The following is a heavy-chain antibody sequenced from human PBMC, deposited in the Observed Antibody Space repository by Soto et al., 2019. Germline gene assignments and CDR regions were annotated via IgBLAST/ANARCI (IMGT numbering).Heavy chain of an antibody. Sequence: SETLSLTCTVSGGSVSSGSYYWSWIRQPPGKGLEWIGSIYYSGSTNYNPSLKSRVTISVDTSKNQFSLKLSSVTAADTAVYYCARLVWSYGTWFDPWGQGTLVTVSS. D-gene: IGHD5-18*01. CDR2: IYYSGST. V-gene: IGHV4-39*01. CDR3: ARLVWSYGTWFDP. CDR1: GGSVSSGSYY. J-gene: IGHJ5*02.